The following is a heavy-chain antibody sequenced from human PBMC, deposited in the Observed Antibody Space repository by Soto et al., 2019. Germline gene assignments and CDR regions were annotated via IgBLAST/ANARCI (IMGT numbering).Heavy chain of an antibody. Sequence: QAQVVQSGAEVGKPAPSVKLSCKASEGTFNSYAIAWVRLAPGQGLEWMGGRSPYYNTLNYAQKFQDRVTITAEASTNTVYMELSSRRADDTAVYFCACAASRWSPYVFDSWGQGTLVTVSS. CDR2: RSPYYNTL. D-gene: IGHD6-13*01. CDR1: EGTFNSYA. CDR3: ACAASRWSPYVFDS. V-gene: IGHV1-69*01. J-gene: IGHJ4*02.